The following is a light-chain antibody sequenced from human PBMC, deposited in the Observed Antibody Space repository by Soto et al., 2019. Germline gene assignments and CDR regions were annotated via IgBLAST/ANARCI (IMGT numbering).Light chain of an antibody. J-gene: IGKJ1*01. CDR1: ESVSNNY. CDR3: QQYGSSGT. Sequence: EIVMTHSPCTLSLSPGSRSNLSCRASESVSNNYLAWYQQKPGHSPRLLIYGASNRATGIPDRFSGSGSGTDFTLTISRLQPEDFAVYYCQQYGSSGTFGQGTKVDIK. V-gene: IGKV3-20*01. CDR2: GAS.